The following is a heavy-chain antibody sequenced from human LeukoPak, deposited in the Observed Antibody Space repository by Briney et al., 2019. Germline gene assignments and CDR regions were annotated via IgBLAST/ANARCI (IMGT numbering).Heavy chain of an antibody. CDR2: INPNSGGT. D-gene: IGHD2-21*02. CDR3: ASSGELAYCGGDCYSLDY. V-gene: IGHV1-2*02. J-gene: IGHJ4*02. CDR1: GYTFTSYD. Sequence: ASVKVSCKASGYTFTSYDINWVRQATGQGLEWMGWINPNSGGTNYAQKFQGRVTMTRDTSISTAYMELSRLRSDDTAVYYCASSGELAYCGGDCYSLDYWGQGTLVTVSS.